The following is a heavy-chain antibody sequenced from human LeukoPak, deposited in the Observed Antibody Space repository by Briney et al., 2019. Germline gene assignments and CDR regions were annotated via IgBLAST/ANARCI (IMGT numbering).Heavy chain of an antibody. CDR3: AKEIWPTVTTPGHTHFDY. V-gene: IGHV3-21*01. Sequence: GGSLRLSCAASGFTFSNSAMSWVRQAPGKGLEWVSSISSSSSYIYYADSVKGRFTISRDNAKNSLYLQMNSLRAEDTAVYYCAKEIWPTVTTPGHTHFDYWGQGTLVTVSS. J-gene: IGHJ4*02. CDR2: ISSSSSYI. D-gene: IGHD4-17*01. CDR1: GFTFSNSA.